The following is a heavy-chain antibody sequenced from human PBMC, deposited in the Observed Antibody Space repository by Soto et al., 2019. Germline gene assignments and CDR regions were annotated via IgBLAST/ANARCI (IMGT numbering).Heavy chain of an antibody. CDR1: GFTFSSYS. CDR3: AREKATVVTPPLMGPNWFDP. V-gene: IGHV3-21*01. Sequence: GGSLRLSCAASGFTFSSYSMNWVRQAPGRGLEWVSSISSSSSCIYYADSVNGRFTISIDNAKNSLYLQMNSLRAEDTAVYYCAREKATVVTPPLMGPNWFDPWGQETMVAVSS. D-gene: IGHD4-17*01. CDR2: ISSSSSCI. J-gene: IGHJ5*02.